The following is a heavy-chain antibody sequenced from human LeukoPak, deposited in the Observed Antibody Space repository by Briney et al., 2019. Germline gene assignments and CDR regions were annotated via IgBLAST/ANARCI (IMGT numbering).Heavy chain of an antibody. CDR1: GGSFSGYY. CDR2: INHSGST. CDR3: ARCGGYCSGGSCYHYYYYGMDV. D-gene: IGHD2-15*01. J-gene: IGHJ6*02. Sequence: SETLSLTCAVYGGSFSGYYWSWIRQPPGKGLEWIGEINHSGSTNYNPSLKSRVTISVDTSKNQFSPKLSSVTAADTAVYYCARCGGYCSGGSCYHYYYYGMDVWGQGTTVTVSS. V-gene: IGHV4-34*01.